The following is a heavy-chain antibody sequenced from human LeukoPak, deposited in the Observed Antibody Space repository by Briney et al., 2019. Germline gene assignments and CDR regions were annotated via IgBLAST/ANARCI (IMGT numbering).Heavy chain of an antibody. D-gene: IGHD3-10*01. V-gene: IGHV1-18*01. J-gene: IGHJ5*02. CDR3: ARGAITMVRGAFNWFDP. Sequence: GASVKVSCKASNYTFSSLGSGNSFISFAISWVRQAPGQGLEWMGWISAYYGTTNYAQKFKGRVTMTTDTSTSTVYMELRSLRSDDTAVYYCARGAITMVRGAFNWFDPWGQGTLVTVSS. CDR1: NYTFSSLGSGNSFISFA. CDR2: ISAYYGTT.